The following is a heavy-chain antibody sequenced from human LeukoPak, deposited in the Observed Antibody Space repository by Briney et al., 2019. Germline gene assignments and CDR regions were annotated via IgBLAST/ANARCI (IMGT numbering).Heavy chain of an antibody. D-gene: IGHD1-20*01. CDR2: IIPMFGTA. V-gene: IGHV1-69*13. CDR1: GGTFSSYA. Sequence: ASVTVSCKASGGTFSSYAISWVRQAPGQGLEWIGGIIPMFGTANYAEKFQGRVTITADEPTSTVYMEVSSLRSEDTAVYSCASPSYITVTPYYYYGMDVWGQGTTVTVSS. J-gene: IGHJ6*02. CDR3: ASPSYITVTPYYYYGMDV.